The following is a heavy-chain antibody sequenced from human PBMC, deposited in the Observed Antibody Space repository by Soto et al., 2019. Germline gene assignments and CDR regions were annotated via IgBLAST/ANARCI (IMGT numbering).Heavy chain of an antibody. CDR2: INPNSGGT. J-gene: IGHJ4*02. V-gene: IGHV1-2*02. CDR1: GYTFTAFY. Sequence: ASVKVSCKASGYTFTAFYMHWVRQAPGQGLEWMGWINPNSGGTNYAQKFQGRVTMTRDTSISTAYMELSRLRSDDTAVYYCARVGVAAAGIEGNSYSDYWGQGTQVTVSS. D-gene: IGHD6-13*01. CDR3: ARVGVAAAGIEGNSYSDY.